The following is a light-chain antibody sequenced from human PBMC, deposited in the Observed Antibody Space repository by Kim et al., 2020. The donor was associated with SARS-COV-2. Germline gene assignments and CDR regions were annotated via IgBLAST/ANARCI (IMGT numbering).Light chain of an antibody. CDR2: DTG. V-gene: IGLV7-46*01. CDR3: LLYYGATRV. Sequence: PGGTVILDGGSGTEAVTSGHYPYWFQQKPGQAPRTLIYDTGNKHAWTPAWFSGSLLGGKAALTLSGAQHEDEAEYHCLLYYGATRVFGGGTQLTVL. J-gene: IGLJ2*01. CDR1: TEAVTSGHY.